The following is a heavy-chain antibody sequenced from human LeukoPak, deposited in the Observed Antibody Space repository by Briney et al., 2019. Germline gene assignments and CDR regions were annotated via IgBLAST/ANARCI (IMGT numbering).Heavy chain of an antibody. Sequence: ASVKVSCKASGGTFSSYAISWVRQAPGQGLEWMGGIILIFGTANYAQKFQGRVTITTDESTSTAYMELSSLRSEDTAVYYCARSPPLSSWYVNWFDPWGQGTLVTVSS. V-gene: IGHV1-69*05. J-gene: IGHJ5*02. CDR1: GGTFSSYA. D-gene: IGHD6-13*01. CDR2: IILIFGTA. CDR3: ARSPPLSSWYVNWFDP.